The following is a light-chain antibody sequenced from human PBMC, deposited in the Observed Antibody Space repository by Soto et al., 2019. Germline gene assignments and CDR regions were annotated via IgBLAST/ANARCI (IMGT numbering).Light chain of an antibody. J-gene: IGKJ4*01. CDR3: QQSYDSPPT. V-gene: IGKV1-39*01. CDR1: QTINNY. Sequence: DIQMTKSPSTLSASVGDRVTITCRASQTINNYLNWYQQKPGKAPKCLIYGASSLQSGVSSRFSGRGSGTDYTLTISSLQPEDFATYYCQQSYDSPPTFGGGTKVEIK. CDR2: GAS.